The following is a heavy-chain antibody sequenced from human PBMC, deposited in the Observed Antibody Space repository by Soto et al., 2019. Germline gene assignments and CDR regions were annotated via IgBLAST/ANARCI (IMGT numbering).Heavy chain of an antibody. D-gene: IGHD3-9*01. CDR1: GGSFSGYY. Sequence: SETLSLTCAVYGGSFSGYYWSWIRQPPGKGLEWIGEINHSGSTNYNPSLKSRVTISVDTSTNQFSLKLSSVTAADTAVYYCARGRGAILTGYYRYYFEYWGQGTLVTVSS. CDR3: ARGRGAILTGYYRYYFEY. V-gene: IGHV4-34*01. CDR2: INHSGST. J-gene: IGHJ4*02.